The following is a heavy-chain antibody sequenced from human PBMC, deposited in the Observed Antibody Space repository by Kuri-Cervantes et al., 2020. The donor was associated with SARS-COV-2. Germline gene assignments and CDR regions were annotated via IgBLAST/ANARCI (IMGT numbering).Heavy chain of an antibody. CDR1: GFTFSNSD. V-gene: IGHV3-19*01. CDR3: ARDCGYCGGHDAFDI. J-gene: IGHJ3*02. D-gene: IGHD6-19*01. Sequence: GGSLRLSCAASGFTFSNSDMNWVRQAPGKGLEWVSGVSWNGSRTHYADSVKGRFIISRDNSRNFLYQQMNSLRPEDMAVYYCARDCGYCGGHDAFDIWGQGTVVTVSS. CDR2: VSWNGSRT.